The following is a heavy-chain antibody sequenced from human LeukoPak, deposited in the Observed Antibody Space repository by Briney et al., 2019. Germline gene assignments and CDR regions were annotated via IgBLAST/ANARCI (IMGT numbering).Heavy chain of an antibody. V-gene: IGHV4-4*02. CDR2: IYHSGST. J-gene: IGHJ6*04. CDR1: GGSISRSNW. D-gene: IGHD2-2*01. Sequence: SGTLSLTCAVSGGSISRSNWWSWVHQPPGKGLEWIGEIYHSGSTNYNPSLKSRVTISVDKSKNQFSLKLSSVTAADTAVYYCARDRHCSSTSCYRKRGGMDVWGNGPTVTVSS. CDR3: ARDRHCSSTSCYRKRGGMDV.